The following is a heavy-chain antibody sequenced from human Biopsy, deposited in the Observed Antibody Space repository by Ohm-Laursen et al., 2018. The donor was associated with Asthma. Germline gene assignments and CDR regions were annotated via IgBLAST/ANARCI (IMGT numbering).Heavy chain of an antibody. V-gene: IGHV1-69*13. CDR2: INSVFGTT. J-gene: IGHJ4*02. Sequence: SVKVSCKSLGGTFNTYVIGWVRQAPGQGLEWMGGINSVFGTTTYPQKFQDRVTITADDSTSTVYMELSSLRSEDTAVYYCARKAGSCISRTCYSLVFWGQGTLVTVSA. CDR3: ARKAGSCISRTCYSLVF. CDR1: GGTFNTYV. D-gene: IGHD2-2*01.